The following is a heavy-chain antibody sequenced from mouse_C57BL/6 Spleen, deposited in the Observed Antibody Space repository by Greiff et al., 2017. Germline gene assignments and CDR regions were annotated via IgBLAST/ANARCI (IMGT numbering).Heavy chain of an antibody. V-gene: IGHV1-63*01. CDR3: ARGSNYFDY. Sequence: QVQLKESGAELVRPGTSVKMSCKASGYTFTNYWIGWAKQRPGHGLEWIGDIYPGGGYTNYNEMFKGKATLTSDKSSRTAYMQFSSLTSEYSASYYFARGSNYFDYWGQGTTLTVSS. J-gene: IGHJ2*01. D-gene: IGHD6-1*01. CDR1: GYTFTNYW. CDR2: IYPGGGYT.